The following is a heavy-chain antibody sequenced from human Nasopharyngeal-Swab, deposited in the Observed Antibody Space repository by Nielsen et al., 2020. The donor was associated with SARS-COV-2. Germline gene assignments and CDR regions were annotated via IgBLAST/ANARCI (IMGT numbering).Heavy chain of an antibody. V-gene: IGHV3-53*01. J-gene: IGHJ3*02. Sequence: GGSLRLSCAASGFTVSSNYMSWVRQAPGKGLEWVSVIYSGGSTYYADSVKGRFTISRDNSKNTLYLQMNSLRAEDTAVYYCAREWRIFGVVPGAFDIRGQGTMVTVSS. CDR3: AREWRIFGVVPGAFDI. D-gene: IGHD3-3*01. CDR1: GFTVSSNY. CDR2: IYSGGST.